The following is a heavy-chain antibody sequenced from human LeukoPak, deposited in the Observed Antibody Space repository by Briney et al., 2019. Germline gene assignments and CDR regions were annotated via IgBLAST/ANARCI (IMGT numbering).Heavy chain of an antibody. Sequence: GGSLRLPCAASGFTFSSYGMHWVRQAPGKGLEWVAVISYDGSNKYCADSVKGRFTISRDNSKNALYLQMNSLRAEDTAVYYCAKDFLSMGAYAFDIWGQGTMVTVSS. CDR2: ISYDGSNK. CDR1: GFTFSSYG. J-gene: IGHJ3*02. CDR3: AKDFLSMGAYAFDI. V-gene: IGHV3-30*18. D-gene: IGHD2/OR15-2a*01.